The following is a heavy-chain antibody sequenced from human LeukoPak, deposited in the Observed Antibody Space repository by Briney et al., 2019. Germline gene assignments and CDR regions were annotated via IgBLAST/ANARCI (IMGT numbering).Heavy chain of an antibody. CDR1: GYSFTDYY. J-gene: IGHJ5*02. D-gene: IGHD2-21*01. CDR3: ARADRLHGGPYLIGP. Sequence: ASVKVSCKTSGYSFTDYYMHWVRQAPGQGLEWKGWINPNSGGTSSAQKFQGRVTMTRDTSITTVYMEVSWLTSDNTAIYYCARADRLHGGPYLIGPWGQGTLVTVSS. V-gene: IGHV1-2*02. CDR2: INPNSGGT.